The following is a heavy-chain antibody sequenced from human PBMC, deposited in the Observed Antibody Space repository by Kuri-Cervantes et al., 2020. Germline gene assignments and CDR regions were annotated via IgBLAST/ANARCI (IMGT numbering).Heavy chain of an antibody. Sequence: SETLSLTCAVSGYSISSGYYWGWIRQPPGKGLEWIGGIYHSGSTYYNPSLKSRVTISVDTSKNQFSLNLSSVTAADTALYYCARRSPTANYYYYYMDVWGKGTTVTVSS. J-gene: IGHJ6*03. CDR3: ARRSPTANYYYYYMDV. CDR1: GYSISSGYY. D-gene: IGHD4-17*01. V-gene: IGHV4-38-2*01. CDR2: IYHSGST.